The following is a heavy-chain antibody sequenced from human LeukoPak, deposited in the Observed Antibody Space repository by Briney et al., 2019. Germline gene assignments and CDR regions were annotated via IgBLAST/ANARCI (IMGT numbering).Heavy chain of an antibody. CDR2: ISNTGST. D-gene: IGHD1-26*01. CDR3: TRGFRSSFSDQ. CDR1: DGSITYLY. J-gene: IGHJ4*02. Sequence: SETLSLTCTVSDGSITYLYWNWIRQSPEKGLEWIGYISNTGSTNYNPSLKSRVAISVDTSKNQFSLNLSSVTAADTALYYCTRGFRSSFSDQWGQGTLVTVSS. V-gene: IGHV4-59*11.